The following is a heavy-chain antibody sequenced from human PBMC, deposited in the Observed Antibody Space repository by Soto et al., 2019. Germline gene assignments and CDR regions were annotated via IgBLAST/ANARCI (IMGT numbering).Heavy chain of an antibody. Sequence: PSETLSLTCTVSGGSISSGGYYWSWIRQHPGKGLEWIGYIYYSGSTYYNPSLKSRVTISVDTSKNQFSLKLSSVTAADTAVYYCAVGLKRDGYKLLRGNYFDYWGQGTLVTVSS. D-gene: IGHD5-12*01. V-gene: IGHV4-31*03. CDR1: GGSISSGGYY. J-gene: IGHJ4*02. CDR2: IYYSGST. CDR3: AVGLKRDGYKLLRGNYFDY.